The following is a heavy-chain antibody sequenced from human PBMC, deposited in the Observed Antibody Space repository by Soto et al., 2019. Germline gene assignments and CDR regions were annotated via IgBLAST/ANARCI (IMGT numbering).Heavy chain of an antibody. Sequence: QVQLVESGGGVVQPGRSLRLSCAASGFTFSSYGMHWVLQAPGKGLEWVAVISYDGSNKYYADSVKGRFTISRDNSKNTLYLQMNSLRAEDTAVYYCAKLGFDGDSYWGQGTLVTVSS. V-gene: IGHV3-30*18. D-gene: IGHD4-17*01. CDR3: AKLGFDGDSY. CDR2: ISYDGSNK. J-gene: IGHJ4*02. CDR1: GFTFSSYG.